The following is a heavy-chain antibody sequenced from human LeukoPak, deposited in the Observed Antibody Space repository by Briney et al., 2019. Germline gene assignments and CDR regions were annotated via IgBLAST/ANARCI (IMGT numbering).Heavy chain of an antibody. CDR3: ARGRRRLQPFDI. V-gene: IGHV1-18*01. CDR2: ISAYNGYT. J-gene: IGHJ3*02. CDR1: GYIFTSYG. D-gene: IGHD5-12*01. Sequence: ASVKVSCTASGYIFTSYGISWVRQAHGQGLEWMGWISAYNGYTNYAQKLQGRVTMITDTSTSTAYMELRSLRSDDTAVYYCARGRRRLQPFDIWGQGTMVTVSS.